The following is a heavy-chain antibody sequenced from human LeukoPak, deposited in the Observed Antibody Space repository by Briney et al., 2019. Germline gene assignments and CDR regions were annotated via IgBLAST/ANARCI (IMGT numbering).Heavy chain of an antibody. D-gene: IGHD3-16*01. V-gene: IGHV4-39*07. J-gene: IGHJ3*02. CDR1: GGSFSSSSYY. CDR3: ARGNARHDYVWGSYLDAFDI. CDR2: IYYSGST. Sequence: PSETLSLTCTVSGGSFSSSSYYWGWIRQPPGKGLEWIGRIYYSGSTYYNPSLKSRVTISVDTSKNQFSLKLSSVTAADTAVYYCARGNARHDYVWGSYLDAFDIWGQGTMVTVSS.